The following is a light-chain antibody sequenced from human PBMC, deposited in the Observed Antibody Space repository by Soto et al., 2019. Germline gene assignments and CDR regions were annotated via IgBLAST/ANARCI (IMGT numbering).Light chain of an antibody. CDR1: SGHSYYA. V-gene: IGLV4-69*01. J-gene: IGLJ3*02. CDR3: QTWDTGIVV. CDR2: VNNDGTH. Sequence: QPVLTQSPSASASLGASVKLTCTLSSGHSYYAIAWHQQQPQKGPRYLMKVNNDGTHTNGDGIPDRFSGSSSGAERYLTISGLQSEDEADYYCQTWDTGIVVFGGGTKVTVL.